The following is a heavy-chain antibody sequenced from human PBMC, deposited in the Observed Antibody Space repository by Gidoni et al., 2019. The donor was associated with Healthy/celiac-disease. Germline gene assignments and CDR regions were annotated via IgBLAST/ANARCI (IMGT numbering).Heavy chain of an antibody. CDR2: ISSSSSTI. Sequence: EVQLVESGGGLVQAGGFLRLSCAASGFTFSSYSMNWVRQAPGKGLECVSYISSSSSTIYYADSVKGRFTISRDNAKNSLYLQMNSLRDEDTAVYYCWGSYQDAFDIWGQGTMVTVSS. V-gene: IGHV3-48*02. D-gene: IGHD1-26*01. J-gene: IGHJ3*02. CDR3: WGSYQDAFDI. CDR1: GFTFSSYS.